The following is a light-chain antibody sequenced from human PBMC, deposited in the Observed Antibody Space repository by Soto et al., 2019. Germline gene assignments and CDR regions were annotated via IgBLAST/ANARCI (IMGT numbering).Light chain of an antibody. CDR3: QQCNNWPIT. CDR2: DTS. CDR1: QSISSY. Sequence: EIVLTQSPATLSLSPGERATLSCRASQSISSYLAWYQQKSGQAPRLLIYDTSNRAPGTPARFSGSGSGSDFTLTISSLEPEDFALYYCQQCNNWPITFGQGTRLEIK. V-gene: IGKV3-11*01. J-gene: IGKJ5*01.